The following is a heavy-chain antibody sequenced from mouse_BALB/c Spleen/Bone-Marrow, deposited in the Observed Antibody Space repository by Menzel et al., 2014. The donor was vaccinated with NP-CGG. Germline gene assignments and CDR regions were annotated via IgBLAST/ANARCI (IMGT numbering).Heavy chain of an antibody. CDR1: GYTFTSYW. CDR3: TSLGITTGGFDY. D-gene: IGHD1-1*01. CDR2: LYPGSGDT. Sequence: VQLQQSGTILARPGASVKLSCKASGYTFTSYWMHWVKQRPGQGLEWIGALYPGSGDTNYNQKFKAKAKLTAVTSTSAAYMELSSLTNGDPAIYYCTSLGITTGGFDYGGQGTPLTVSS. V-gene: IGHV1-5*01. J-gene: IGHJ2*01.